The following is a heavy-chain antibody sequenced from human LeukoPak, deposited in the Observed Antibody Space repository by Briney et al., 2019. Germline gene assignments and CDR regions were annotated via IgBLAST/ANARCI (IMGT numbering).Heavy chain of an antibody. CDR3: AREATLVRFLEWPNHFDY. V-gene: IGHV1-3*01. CDR2: INAGNGNT. J-gene: IGHJ4*02. Sequence: ASVKVSCKASGYTFTNYAMHWVRQAPGQRLEWMGWINAGNGNTKYSQKFQGRVTITRDTSASTAYMELSSLRSEDTAVYYCAREATLVRFLEWPNHFDYWGQGTLVTVSS. D-gene: IGHD3-3*01. CDR1: GYTFTNYA.